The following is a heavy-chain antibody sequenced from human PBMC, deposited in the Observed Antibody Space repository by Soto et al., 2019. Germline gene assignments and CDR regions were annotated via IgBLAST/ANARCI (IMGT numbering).Heavy chain of an antibody. CDR3: ARGSPQQWLAY. V-gene: IGHV3-33*01. D-gene: IGHD6-19*01. Sequence: PGGSLRLSCAASGFTFRSYAIHCVRQAPGKGLEWVAIIWYDGGQSYHADPVVGRFTISRDNSKNTVYWQMNSLRVDDTAVYYCARGSPQQWLAYWGQGTPVTVSS. CDR1: GFTFRSYA. J-gene: IGHJ4*02. CDR2: IWYDGGQS.